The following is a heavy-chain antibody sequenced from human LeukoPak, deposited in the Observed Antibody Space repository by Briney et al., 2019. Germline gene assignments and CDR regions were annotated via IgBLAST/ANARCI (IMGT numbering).Heavy chain of an antibody. Sequence: GGSLRLSCAASGFTFGGYAMSWVRQAPGKGLEWVSAISGSGDGTYYADSVKGRFTISRDNSKNTLFLQMNSLRAEDTAVYYCAKAGVLTLVRGVIVDYWGQGTLVTVSS. CDR2: ISGSGDGT. CDR3: AKAGVLTLVRGVIVDY. V-gene: IGHV3-23*01. CDR1: GFTFGGYA. D-gene: IGHD3-10*01. J-gene: IGHJ4*02.